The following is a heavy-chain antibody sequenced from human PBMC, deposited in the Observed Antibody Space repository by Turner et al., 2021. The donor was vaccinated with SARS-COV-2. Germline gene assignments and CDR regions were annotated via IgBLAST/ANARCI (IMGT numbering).Heavy chain of an antibody. D-gene: IGHD6-13*01. V-gene: IGHV3-74*01. CDR2: INSDGSST. Sequence: EVQLVESGGGLVQPGGSLRLSCAASGFTFSSYWMHWVRQAPGKGLVWVSRINSDGSSTSYADYVKGRFTISRDNAKNTLYLQMNSLRAEDTAVYYCARVGIAAAGPTFYYYYYGMDVWGQGTTVTVSS. J-gene: IGHJ6*02. CDR3: ARVGIAAAGPTFYYYYYGMDV. CDR1: GFTFSSYW.